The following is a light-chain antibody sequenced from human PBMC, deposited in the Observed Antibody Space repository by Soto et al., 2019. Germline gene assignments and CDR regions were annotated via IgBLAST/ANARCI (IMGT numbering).Light chain of an antibody. CDR1: QSISRY. J-gene: IGKJ1*01. CDR3: QQYGSSPPT. Sequence: IVLTQSPGTLSLSPGERTTLSCSASQSISRYLAWYQQKPGQGPRLLIYGASSRATGTPDRFSGSGSGTDFTLTINRLEPADFTLYYCQQYGSSPPTFGQGTKVEIK. CDR2: GAS. V-gene: IGKV3-20*01.